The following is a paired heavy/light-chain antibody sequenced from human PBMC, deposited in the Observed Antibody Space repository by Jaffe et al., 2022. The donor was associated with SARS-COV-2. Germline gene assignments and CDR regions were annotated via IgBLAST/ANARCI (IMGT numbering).Light chain of an antibody. CDR2: WAS. CDR3: QQYYTPPYT. V-gene: IGKV4-1*01. CDR1: QSVLNTSNNRKY. Sequence: EIVMNQSPDSLAVSLGERATVNCKSSQSVLNTSNNRKYLAWYQQKPGQPPKLLIYWASTRDSGVPDRFSGSGSGTDFTLTISSLQAEDVAVYYCQQYYTPPYTFGQGTKLEIK. J-gene: IGKJ2*01.
Heavy chain of an antibody. D-gene: IGHD2-21*02. J-gene: IGHJ4*02. V-gene: IGHV3-30*18. CDR3: AKAGCSGAVCYKNC. CDR1: GFTFSDYA. Sequence: QIQLVESGGGVVQPGWSLTLSCAASGFTFSDYAMHWVRQAPGKGLEWVAVISNNGDTKYYADSVKGRFTISRDNSKNTLFLQMNNLRAEDTAVYHCAKAGCSGAVCYKNCWGQGTLVTVSS. CDR2: ISNNGDTK.